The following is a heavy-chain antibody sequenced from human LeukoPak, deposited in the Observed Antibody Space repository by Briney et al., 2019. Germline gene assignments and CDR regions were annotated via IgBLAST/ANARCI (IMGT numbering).Heavy chain of an antibody. D-gene: IGHD3-22*01. Sequence: GGSLRLSCAASGFTFSSYAMHWVRQAPGKGLEWVAVISYDGSNKYYADSVKGRFTISRDNSKNTLYLQMNSLRAEDTALYYCAKDSYYDSSGYLDYWGQGTLVTVSS. CDR1: GFTFSSYA. CDR3: AKDSYYDSSGYLDY. V-gene: IGHV3-30*04. J-gene: IGHJ4*02. CDR2: ISYDGSNK.